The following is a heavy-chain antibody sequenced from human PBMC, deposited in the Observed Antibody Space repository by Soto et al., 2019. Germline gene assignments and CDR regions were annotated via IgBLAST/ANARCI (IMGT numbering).Heavy chain of an antibody. J-gene: IGHJ4*02. Sequence: SETLSLTCTVSGGSISSSSYYWGWIRQPPGKGLEWIGNIYYSGSTYYNPSLKSRVTISVDTSKNQFSLKLSSVTAADTAVYYCARGYYDFWSGYYYFDYWGQGTLVTVSS. D-gene: IGHD3-3*01. CDR3: ARGYYDFWSGYYYFDY. V-gene: IGHV4-39*07. CDR1: GGSISSSSYY. CDR2: IYYSGST.